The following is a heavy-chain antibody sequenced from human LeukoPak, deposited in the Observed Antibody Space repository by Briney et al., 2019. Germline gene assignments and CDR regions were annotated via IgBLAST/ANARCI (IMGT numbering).Heavy chain of an antibody. J-gene: IGHJ4*02. CDR2: IGSSSSYT. CDR3: VRVWGANYRACDY. V-gene: IGHV3-11*05. CDR1: GFTFSDYY. D-gene: IGHD4/OR15-4a*01. Sequence: GGSLRLSCEASGFTFSDYYMSWIRQAPGKGLEWVSYIGSSSSYTNYADSVKGRFTISRDNAKKSLDLQMNSLRAEDTAVYYCVRVWGANYRACDYWGQGTLVTVSS.